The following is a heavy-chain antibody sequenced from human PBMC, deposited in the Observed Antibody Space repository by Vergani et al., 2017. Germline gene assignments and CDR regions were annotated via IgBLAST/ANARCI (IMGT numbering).Heavy chain of an antibody. CDR3: AGGWLHLRFLGWLLFDY. D-gene: IGHD3-3*01. J-gene: IGHJ4*02. Sequence: QVQLLESGGGVVQPGRSLRLSCAASGFTFSSYAMHWVRQAPGKGLEWVAVISYDGSNKYYADSVKGRFTISRDNSKNTLYLQMNSLRAEDTAVYYSAGGWLHLRFLGWLLFDYWGQGSLVTVPS. CDR1: GFTFSSYA. V-gene: IGHV3-30-3*01. CDR2: ISYDGSNK.